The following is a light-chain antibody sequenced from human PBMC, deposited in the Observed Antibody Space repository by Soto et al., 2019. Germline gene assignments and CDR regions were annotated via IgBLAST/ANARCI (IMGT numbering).Light chain of an antibody. CDR3: QQLNTYPRT. J-gene: IGKJ3*01. Sequence: IPLTQSPSSLSASVGDRVTITCRASQGISSYLAWYLQKPGKAPKLLIYAASTLQTGVPSRFSGSGSGTDFTLTISSLQPEDFATYYCQQLNTYPRTFGPGTKVDIK. CDR2: AAS. V-gene: IGKV1-9*01. CDR1: QGISSY.